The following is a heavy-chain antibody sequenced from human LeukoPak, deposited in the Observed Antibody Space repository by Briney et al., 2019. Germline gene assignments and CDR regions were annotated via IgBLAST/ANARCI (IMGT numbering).Heavy chain of an antibody. CDR3: AREKYDSELPDY. V-gene: IGHV1-2*02. Sequence: ASVKVSXKASGYTFRDYYMHWMRQAPGQGLEWMGWINPKSGATNSAQKFQGRVTMTRDASISTVYMELSRLTSDDTAVYYCAREKYDSELPDYWGQGTLVTVSS. CDR1: GYTFRDYY. J-gene: IGHJ4*02. D-gene: IGHD5-24*01. CDR2: INPKSGAT.